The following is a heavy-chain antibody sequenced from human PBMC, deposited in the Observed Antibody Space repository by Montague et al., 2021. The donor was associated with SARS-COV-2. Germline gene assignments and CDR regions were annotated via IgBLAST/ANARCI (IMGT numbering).Heavy chain of an antibody. D-gene: IGHD3-9*01. CDR1: GDSISSSDYY. J-gene: IGHJ4*02. Sequence: SETLSLTCSVSGDSISSSDYYWGWIRQPPGKGLDWIGNVYYNGATXYXXXXQXRHTISGDRTRNQFSLELRSVTAADTAVYYCVRVTGLILTDPFDYWGQGNLVTVSS. CDR2: VYYNGAT. V-gene: IGHV4-39*01. CDR3: VRVTGLILTDPFDY.